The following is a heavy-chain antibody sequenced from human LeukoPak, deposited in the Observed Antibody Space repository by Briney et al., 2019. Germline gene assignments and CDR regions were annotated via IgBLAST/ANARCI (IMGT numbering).Heavy chain of an antibody. CDR2: SSAYNGNT. V-gene: IGHV1-18*01. J-gene: IGHJ4*02. CDR3: ARGGNSGWRTPNDDY. CDR1: GYTFTIYG. D-gene: IGHD6-19*01. Sequence: ASVKVSCKASGYTFTIYGISWVRQAPGQGLEWMGWSSAYNGNTNYAQKLQGRVTITTDTSTSTAYMELRSLRSDDTAVYYCARGGNSGWRTPNDDYWGQGTLVTVSS.